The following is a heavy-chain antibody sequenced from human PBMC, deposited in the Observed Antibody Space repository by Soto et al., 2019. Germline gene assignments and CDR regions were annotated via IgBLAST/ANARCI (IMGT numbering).Heavy chain of an antibody. J-gene: IGHJ4*02. V-gene: IGHV3-23*01. D-gene: IGHD3-22*01. CDR3: AKVAGDYYDSSGYFPFQYFDY. Sequence: GGSLRLSCAASGFTFRSYAMSWVRQAPGKGLEWVSSISSSAVSTYYADSVKGRFTISRDNSKNTLYLQVNSLRAEDTAVYYCAKVAGDYYDSSGYFPFQYFDYWGQGTLVTVSS. CDR2: ISSSAVST. CDR1: GFTFRSYA.